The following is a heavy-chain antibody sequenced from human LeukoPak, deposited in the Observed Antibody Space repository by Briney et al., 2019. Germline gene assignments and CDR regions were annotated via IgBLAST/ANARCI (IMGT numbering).Heavy chain of an antibody. CDR2: ISPSGAST. CDR3: ARGSSRGPRDAFDF. V-gene: IGHV1-46*01. J-gene: IGHJ3*01. Sequence: ASVKVSCKASGYTFTSYYVHWVRQAPGQGLEWMGIISPSGASTSNAQKFQGRVTMTRDMSTSTVYMELSSLISEDTAVYYCARGSSRGPRDAFDFWGQGTMVTLSS. D-gene: IGHD2-15*01. CDR1: GYTFTSYY.